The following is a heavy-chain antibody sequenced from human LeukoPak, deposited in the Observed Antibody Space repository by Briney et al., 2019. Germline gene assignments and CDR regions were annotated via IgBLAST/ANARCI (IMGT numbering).Heavy chain of an antibody. V-gene: IGHV1-18*01. J-gene: IGHJ6*02. CDR3: ARALRFLGGMDV. D-gene: IGHD3-3*01. CDR1: GYTFASYG. CDR2: VSAYNGNT. Sequence: ASVKVSCKASGYTFASYGISWVRQAPGQGLEWMGWVSAYNGNTNYAQKLQSRVTMTTDTSTSTAYMELRSLRPDDTAVYYCARALRFLGGMDVWGQGTTVTVSS.